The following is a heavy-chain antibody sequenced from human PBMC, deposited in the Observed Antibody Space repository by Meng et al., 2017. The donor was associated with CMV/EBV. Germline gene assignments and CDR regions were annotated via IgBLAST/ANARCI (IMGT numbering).Heavy chain of an antibody. CDR3: TTGYCSSTSCRRWYFDL. J-gene: IGHJ2*01. D-gene: IGHD2-2*01. V-gene: IGHV3-15*01. CDR2: IKSKTDGGTT. CDR1: FSNAW. Sequence: FSNAWMSWVRQAPGKGLEWVGRIKSKTDGGTTDYAAPVKGRFTISRDDSRNTLYLQMNGLKTEDTAVYYCTTGYCSSTSCRRWYFDLWGRGTLVTVSS.